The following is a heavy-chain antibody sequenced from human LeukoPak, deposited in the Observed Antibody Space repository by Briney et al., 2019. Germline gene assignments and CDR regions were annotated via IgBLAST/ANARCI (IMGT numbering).Heavy chain of an antibody. CDR1: GGSISSGSYY. CDR3: ARGAEAETSPLDF. V-gene: IGHV4-61*02. CDR2: IYTSGST. J-gene: IGHJ4*02. D-gene: IGHD6-13*01. Sequence: SETLSLTCTVSGGSISSGSYYWSWIRQPAGKGLEWIGRIYTSGSTNYNPSLKSRVTISVDTSKNQFSLKLSSVTAADTGVYYCARGAEAETSPLDFRGQGTLVIVS.